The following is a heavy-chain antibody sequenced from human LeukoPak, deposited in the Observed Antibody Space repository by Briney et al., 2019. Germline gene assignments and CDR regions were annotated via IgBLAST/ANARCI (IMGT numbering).Heavy chain of an antibody. CDR3: AKELDTMFFDY. Sequence: GGSLSLSCATSGFTFDRYTIHWVRQAPGKGLEWVSLAGWAGGTTYYSDSVRGRFTISRDSGKNSVYLQMNSLTTDDTASYFCAKELDTMFFDYWGQGALVTVSS. J-gene: IGHJ4*02. D-gene: IGHD3-10*02. CDR2: AGWAGGTT. V-gene: IGHV3-43*01. CDR1: GFTFDRYT.